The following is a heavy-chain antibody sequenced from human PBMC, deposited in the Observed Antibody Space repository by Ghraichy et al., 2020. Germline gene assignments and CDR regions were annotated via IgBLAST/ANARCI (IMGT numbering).Heavy chain of an antibody. V-gene: IGHV3-23*01. CDR2: ISGSGGAT. CDR1: GFTFSNYG. Sequence: GGSLRLSCAASGFTFSNYGMSWVRQAPGKGLEWVSAISGSGGATYYADSVKGRFTISRDNSKNTLHLQMNSLRAEDTAVYYCAKEVRPVTSPYFDYWGQGTLVTASS. J-gene: IGHJ4*02. CDR3: AKEVRPVTSPYFDY. D-gene: IGHD4-17*01.